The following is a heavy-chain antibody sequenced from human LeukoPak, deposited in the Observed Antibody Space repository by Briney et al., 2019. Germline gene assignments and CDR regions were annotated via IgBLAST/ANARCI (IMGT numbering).Heavy chain of an antibody. D-gene: IGHD6-13*01. CDR3: AREGDAYSSMWGKEDPQIDY. J-gene: IGHJ4*02. Sequence: ASVRVSCKASGYTFTSYGISWVRQAPGQGLEGRGIINPSGGRTIYAQKFQARVTVTTYMSTSTVSMELSSLRSEDTAVYYCAREGDAYSSMWGKEDPQIDYWGQGTLVTVSS. CDR1: GYTFTSYG. CDR2: INPSGGRT. V-gene: IGHV1-46*01.